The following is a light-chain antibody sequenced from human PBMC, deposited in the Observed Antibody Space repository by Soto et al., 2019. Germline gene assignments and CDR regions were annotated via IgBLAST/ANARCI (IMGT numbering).Light chain of an antibody. CDR3: MQATLWPYT. V-gene: IGKV2-30*02. CDR2: KVS. Sequence: DVVMTQSPLSLPVTLGQPASISCRSSQSLVHWDGNTYFNWLRQRPGQSPRRLIYKVSNRDSGVPDRFSGSGSGTDFTLKISRVEAEDVGVYYCMQATLWPYTFGQGTKLEIK. J-gene: IGKJ2*01. CDR1: QSLVHWDGNTY.